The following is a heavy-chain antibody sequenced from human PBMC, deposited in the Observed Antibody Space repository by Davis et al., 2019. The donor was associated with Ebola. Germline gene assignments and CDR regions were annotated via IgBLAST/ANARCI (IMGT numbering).Heavy chain of an antibody. D-gene: IGHD5-18*01. V-gene: IGHV4-34*01. CDR2: LNHSGRT. J-gene: IGHJ4*02. CDR1: GESFTTYY. Sequence: MPSETLSLTRAVHGESFTTYYWSWIRQLPGKGLEWIADLNHSGRTSYNPSLKSLVTISVDTSKNQVSLKLSSVTAADTAVYYCARGSRWGTAISFFDYWGQGNLVTVSS. CDR3: ARGSRWGTAISFFDY.